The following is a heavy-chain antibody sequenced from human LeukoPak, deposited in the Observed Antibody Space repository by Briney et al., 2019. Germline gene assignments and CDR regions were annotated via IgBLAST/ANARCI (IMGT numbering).Heavy chain of an antibody. CDR2: IFFDGST. CDR1: RGSHINYC. J-gene: IGHJ5*02. V-gene: IGHV4-59*08. D-gene: IGHD3-10*01. CDR3: ARHRSPGSRGPSYGWFDA. Sequence: PSETLSLTFTGTRGSHINYCWSWIRQPPWKGLEGIGYIFFDGSTNFYPSLKSPVTISVDTSKNQFSLKLSSVTAADTARYYCARHRSPGSRGPSYGWFDAWGQGTLVTVSS.